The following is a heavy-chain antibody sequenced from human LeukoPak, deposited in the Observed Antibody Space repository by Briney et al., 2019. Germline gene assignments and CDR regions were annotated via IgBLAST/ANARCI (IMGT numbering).Heavy chain of an antibody. D-gene: IGHD3-3*01. V-gene: IGHV3-43D*04. J-gene: IGHJ4*02. CDR1: GFTFDDYA. Sequence: GGSLRLSCAASGFTFDDYAMHWVRQAPGKGLEWVSLISWDGGSTYYADSVKGRFTISRDNAKNTLYLQMNSLRAEDTAVYYCARAYDFWSGYPDYWGQGTLVTVSS. CDR2: ISWDGGST. CDR3: ARAYDFWSGYPDY.